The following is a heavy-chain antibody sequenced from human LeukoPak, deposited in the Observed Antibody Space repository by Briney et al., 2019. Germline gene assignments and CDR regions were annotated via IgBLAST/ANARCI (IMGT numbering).Heavy chain of an antibody. Sequence: PGGSLRLSCAASGFTFSSYAMSWVRQAPGKGLEWVSGISGSGGSTYYADSVKGRFTISRDNSKNTLYLQMNSLRAEDTAVYYCAKLDSSGYYYSCLDYWGQGTLVTVSS. CDR1: GFTFSSYA. V-gene: IGHV3-23*01. D-gene: IGHD3-22*01. CDR3: AKLDSSGYYYSCLDY. CDR2: ISGSGGST. J-gene: IGHJ4*02.